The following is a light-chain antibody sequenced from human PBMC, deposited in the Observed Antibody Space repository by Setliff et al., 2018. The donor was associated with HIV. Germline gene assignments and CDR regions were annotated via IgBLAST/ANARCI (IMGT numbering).Light chain of an antibody. CDR2: DVK. CDR1: SSDVGGYNY. J-gene: IGLJ1*01. CDR3: CSYAGSGPV. Sequence: QSALTQPASVSGSPGQSITLSCTGTSSDVGGYNYVSWYQQHPDKAPKLMIYDVKNRPSGVSDRFSGSKSGNTASLTISGLQAEDEADYCCCSYAGSGPVFGAGTKVTVL. V-gene: IGLV2-23*02.